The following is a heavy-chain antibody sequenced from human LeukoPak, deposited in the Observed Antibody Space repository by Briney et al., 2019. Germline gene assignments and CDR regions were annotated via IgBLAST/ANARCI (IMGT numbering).Heavy chain of an antibody. CDR2: ISGSGGST. V-gene: IGHV3-23*01. J-gene: IGHJ4*02. D-gene: IGHD1-14*01. Sequence: GGSLRLSCAASGFTFSSYAMSWVRQAPGKGLEWVSAISGSGGSTYYADSVKGRFTISRDNSKNTLYLQMNSLRAEDTAVYYWAKRTPINRRGYYFDYWGQGTLVTVSS. CDR1: GFTFSSYA. CDR3: AKRTPINRRGYYFDY.